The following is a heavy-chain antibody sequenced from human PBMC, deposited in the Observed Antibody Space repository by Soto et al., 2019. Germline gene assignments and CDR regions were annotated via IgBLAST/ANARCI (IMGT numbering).Heavy chain of an antibody. D-gene: IGHD3-3*01. CDR2: IYYSGST. J-gene: IGHJ5*02. Sequence: SLTCTVSGGSISSYYWSWIRQPPGKGLEWIGYIYYSGSTNYNPSLKSRVTISVDTSKNQFSLKLSSVTAADTAVYYCAREAGGYDFWSGYYFGFDPWGQGTLVTVSS. CDR1: GGSISSYY. CDR3: AREAGGYDFWSGYYFGFDP. V-gene: IGHV4-59*01.